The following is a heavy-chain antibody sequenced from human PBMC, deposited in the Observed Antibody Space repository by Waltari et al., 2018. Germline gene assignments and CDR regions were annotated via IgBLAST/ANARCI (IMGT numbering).Heavy chain of an antibody. D-gene: IGHD4-17*01. Sequence: EVQLVESGGGLVKPGGSLRLSCAASGFTFSNAWIRWFRQAPRTGLEWVGRIKSKTDGGTTDYAAPVKGRFTISRDDSKNTLYLQMNSLKTEDTAVYYCTRNPYGDYESPYYYYYMDVWGKGTTVTVSS. V-gene: IGHV3-15*01. CDR2: IKSKTDGGTT. CDR3: TRNPYGDYESPYYYYYMDV. J-gene: IGHJ6*03. CDR1: GFTFSNAW.